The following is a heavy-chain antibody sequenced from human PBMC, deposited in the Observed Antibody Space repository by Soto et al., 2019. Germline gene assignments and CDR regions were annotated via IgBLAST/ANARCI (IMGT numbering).Heavy chain of an antibody. CDR1: GGSVTISSYY. Sequence: PSDTLSLTCTVSGGSVTISSYYWGWIRHPPGKGLEWIGSIYYSGSTYYNPSLKSRVTISVDTSKNQFSLKLSSVTAADTAVYYCACIFSGGYGYGFYYYGMDVWGQGTTVT. J-gene: IGHJ6*02. CDR2: IYYSGST. D-gene: IGHD5-18*01. V-gene: IGHV4-39*01. CDR3: ACIFSGGYGYGFYYYGMDV.